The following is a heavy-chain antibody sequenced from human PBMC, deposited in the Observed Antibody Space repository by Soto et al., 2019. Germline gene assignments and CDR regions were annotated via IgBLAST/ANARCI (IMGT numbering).Heavy chain of an antibody. D-gene: IGHD1-26*01. CDR3: SRGRGSGSFYQLDD. CDR2: IYYDGSNE. Sequence: QVQLVESGGGVVQPGRSLRLSCAASGFTFSNHGMHWVRQAPGKGLEWVARIYYDGSNEYYADSVKGRFTISRDNSKNTVYLQMNSQRVEDTAVYYCSRGRGSGSFYQLDDWGQGTLVTVSS. J-gene: IGHJ4*02. V-gene: IGHV3-33*01. CDR1: GFTFSNHG.